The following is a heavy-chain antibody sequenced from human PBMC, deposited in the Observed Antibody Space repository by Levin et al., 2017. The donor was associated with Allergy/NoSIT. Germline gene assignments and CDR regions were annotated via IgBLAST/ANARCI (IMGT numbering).Heavy chain of an antibody. CDR3: AHRRYYGSGTGWFDP. V-gene: IGHV2-5*02. Sequence: ESGPTLVKPTQTLTLTCTFSGFSLSPSGVGVGWIRQPPGKALEWLALIYWDGNRRYSPSLKSRLTITKDTSKNQVVLTMTNMDIVDNTTYYCAHRRYYGSGTGWFDPWGQGTLVTVSS. J-gene: IGHJ5*02. D-gene: IGHD3-10*01. CDR1: GFSLSPSGVG. CDR2: IYWDGNR.